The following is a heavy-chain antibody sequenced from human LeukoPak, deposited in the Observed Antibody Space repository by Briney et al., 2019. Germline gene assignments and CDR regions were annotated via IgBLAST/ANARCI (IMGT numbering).Heavy chain of an antibody. CDR2: IIPIFGTA. J-gene: IGHJ3*02. Sequence: GASVKVSCKASGGTFSSYAISWVRQAPGQGLEWMGGIIPIFGTANYAQKFQGRVTITADESTSTAYMELSSLRSDDTAVYYCARETFDSSGYYYDAFDIWGQGTMVTVS. CDR3: ARETFDSSGYYYDAFDI. D-gene: IGHD3-22*01. CDR1: GGTFSSYA. V-gene: IGHV1-69*01.